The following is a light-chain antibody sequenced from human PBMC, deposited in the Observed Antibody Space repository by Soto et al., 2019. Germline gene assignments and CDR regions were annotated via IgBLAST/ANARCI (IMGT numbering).Light chain of an antibody. CDR1: QTINSW. CDR2: KAS. J-gene: IGKJ1*01. CDR3: QHYNSYSEA. Sequence: EIQMTQSPSTLSVSVGDRVTITCRASQTINSWLAWYQQKPGKAPKLLIYKASTLTSGVPSRFSGSGSGTEFTLTISSLQPEDFAPYYCQHYNSYSEAFGQGTKVDIK. V-gene: IGKV1-5*03.